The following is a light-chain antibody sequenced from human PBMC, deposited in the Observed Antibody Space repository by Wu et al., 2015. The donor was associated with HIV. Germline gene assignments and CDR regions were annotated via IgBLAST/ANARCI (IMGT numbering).Light chain of an antibody. Sequence: EIVMTQSPATLSVSPGERATLSCRASQSVSSNLAWYQHKPGQAPRLLIYDASNRATGIPARFSGSGSGTDFTLTISSLEPEDFALYYCQQRYSWPPGTFGQGTKLELK. CDR3: QQRYSWPPGT. CDR1: QSVSSN. J-gene: IGKJ1*01. CDR2: DAS. V-gene: IGKV3-11*01.